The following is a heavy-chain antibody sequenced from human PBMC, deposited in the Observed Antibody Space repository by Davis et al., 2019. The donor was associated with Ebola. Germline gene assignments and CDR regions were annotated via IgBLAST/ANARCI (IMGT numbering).Heavy chain of an antibody. CDR1: GGSISSSSYY. CDR3: ARLQGYWFDP. V-gene: IGHV4-39*01. D-gene: IGHD2-15*01. CDR2: IYYSGST. J-gene: IGHJ5*02. Sequence: SETLSLTCTVSGGSISSSSYYWGWIRQPPGKGLEWIGSIYYSGSTYYNPSLKSRVTISVDTSKNQFSLKLSSVTAADTAVYYCARLQGYWFDPWGQGTLVTVSS.